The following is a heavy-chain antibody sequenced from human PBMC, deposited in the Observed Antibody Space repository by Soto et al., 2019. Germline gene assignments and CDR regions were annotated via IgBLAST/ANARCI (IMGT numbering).Heavy chain of an antibody. V-gene: IGHV3-23*01. J-gene: IGHJ4*02. D-gene: IGHD5-12*01. CDR2: ISGNGATT. Sequence: GSLRLSCAASGFAFSIYSMGWVRQAPGKGLEWVSVISGNGATTYYPESVKGRFTISRDLSENTLFLQMNSLRAEDTAVYYCARLGGYSGYDPFDYWGQGTLVTVSS. CDR3: ARLGGYSGYDPFDY. CDR1: GFAFSIYS.